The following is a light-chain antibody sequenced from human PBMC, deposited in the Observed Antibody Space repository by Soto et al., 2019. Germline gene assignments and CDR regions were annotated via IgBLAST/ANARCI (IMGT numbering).Light chain of an antibody. J-gene: IGKJ2*01. Sequence: EIVLTQSPGTPSLSPGERATLSCKASQSVTSRYLAWYQQKPGQAPRLLIYGASSRATGIPDRFSGSGSGTDFTLTISRLEPEDFAVYFCQQNNNSPEYTFGQGTKLEIK. CDR3: QQNNNSPEYT. CDR1: QSVTSRY. V-gene: IGKV3-20*01. CDR2: GAS.